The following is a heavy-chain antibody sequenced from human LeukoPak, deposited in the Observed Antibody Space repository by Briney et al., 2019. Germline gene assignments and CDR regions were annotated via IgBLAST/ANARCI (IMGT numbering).Heavy chain of an antibody. CDR2: IYYSGST. J-gene: IGHJ6*03. D-gene: IGHD4-17*01. CDR1: GGSISSSSYY. CDR3: ARIYGDYVIASYYYMDV. Sequence: SETLSLTCTVSGGSISSSSYYWGWIRQPPGKGLEWIGSIYYSGSTYYNPSLKSRVTISVDTSKNQFSLKLSSVTAADTAVYYCARIYGDYVIASYYYMDVWGKGTTVTVSS. V-gene: IGHV4-39*07.